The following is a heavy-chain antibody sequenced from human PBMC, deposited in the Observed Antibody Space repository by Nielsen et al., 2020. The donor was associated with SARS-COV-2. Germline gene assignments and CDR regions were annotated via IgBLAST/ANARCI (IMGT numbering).Heavy chain of an antibody. CDR3: ATPFFSGNFPGDPFDS. CDR1: GGSISTSSHS. J-gene: IGHJ4*02. V-gene: IGHV4-39*01. Sequence: SETLSLTCTVSGGSISTSSHSWGWIRQPPGKGLEWIGTIYSIGTTYYGPSLRSRVTISIDRFKNRFSLRLSSVTAADTATYYCATPFFSGNFPGDPFDSWGQGTLVTVSS. D-gene: IGHD1-26*01. CDR2: IYSIGTT.